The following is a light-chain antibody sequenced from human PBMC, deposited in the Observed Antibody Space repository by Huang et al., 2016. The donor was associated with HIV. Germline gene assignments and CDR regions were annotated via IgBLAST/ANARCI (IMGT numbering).Light chain of an antibody. CDR1: QSVSSN. Sequence: EIVMTQSPATLSVSPGDRAALSCRASQSVSSNLAWYQQKPVQAPRLFIFGASTRATGIPARCSGSGSGTEFTLTISSLQSEDFAVYYCQQYYTWPPAFGPGTKVDIK. J-gene: IGKJ3*01. CDR2: GAS. CDR3: QQYYTWPPA. V-gene: IGKV3-15*01.